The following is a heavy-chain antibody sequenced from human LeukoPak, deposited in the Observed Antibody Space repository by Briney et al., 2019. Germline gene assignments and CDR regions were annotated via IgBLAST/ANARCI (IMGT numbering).Heavy chain of an antibody. CDR1: GASITSYY. Sequence: NPSETLSLTCTVSGASITSYYWSWIRQPPGKGLEWIGFFSYSGSANYNPSLKSRVTISVDTSNNQFSLKLSSVTAADTAVYYCARGGSIVGATPHDAFDIWGQGTLVTVSS. CDR3: ARGGSIVGATPHDAFDI. J-gene: IGHJ3*02. D-gene: IGHD1-26*01. CDR2: FSYSGSA. V-gene: IGHV4-59*01.